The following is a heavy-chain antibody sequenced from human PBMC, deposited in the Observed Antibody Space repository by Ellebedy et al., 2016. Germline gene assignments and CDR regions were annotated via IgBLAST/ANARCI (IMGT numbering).Heavy chain of an antibody. J-gene: IGHJ3*02. CDR1: GYTFTSYY. CDR2: IKPSGGST. CDR3: ARGAYYDGARDAFDI. D-gene: IGHD3-22*01. V-gene: IGHV1-46*01. Sequence: ASVKVSCKASGYTFTSYYMHWVRQAPGQGLEWMGIIKPSGGSTSYAQKFQGRVTMTRDTSTSTVYMELSSLRSEDTAVYYCARGAYYDGARDAFDIWGQGTMVTVSS.